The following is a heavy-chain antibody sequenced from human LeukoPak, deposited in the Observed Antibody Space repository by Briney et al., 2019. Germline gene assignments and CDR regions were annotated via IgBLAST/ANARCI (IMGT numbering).Heavy chain of an antibody. CDR1: GYTFTGYY. J-gene: IGHJ4*02. CDR2: FDPEDGET. CDR3: ATDLGLHSGNRFDY. V-gene: IGHV1-24*01. D-gene: IGHD5-24*01. Sequence: ASVKVSCKASGYTFTGYYMHWVRQAPGKGLEWMGGFDPEDGETIYAQKFQGRVTMTEDTSTDTAYMELSSLRSEDTAVYYCATDLGLHSGNRFDYWGQGTLVTVSS.